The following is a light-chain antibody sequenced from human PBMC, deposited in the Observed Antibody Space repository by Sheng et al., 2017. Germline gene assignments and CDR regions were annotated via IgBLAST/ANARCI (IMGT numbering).Light chain of an antibody. Sequence: QSALTQPASVSGSPGQSITISCTGTSSGVGSYNLVSWYQHHPGKVPKLMIYEGSKRPSGVSNRFSGSKSGNTASLTISGLQADDEADYYCCSSYASIGTYVFGTGTKVTVL. CDR2: EGS. CDR3: CSSYASIGTYV. CDR1: SSGVGSYNL. V-gene: IGLV2-23*01. J-gene: IGLJ1*01.